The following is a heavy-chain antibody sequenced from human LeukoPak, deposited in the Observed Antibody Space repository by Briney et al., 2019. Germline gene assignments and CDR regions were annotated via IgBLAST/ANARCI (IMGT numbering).Heavy chain of an antibody. D-gene: IGHD1-26*01. CDR1: GFTFSSYS. J-gene: IGHJ4*02. CDR3: ASAPYSGSFHFDY. CDR2: ISSSSSYI. Sequence: PGGSLRLSCAASGFTFSSYSMNWVRQAPGKGLEWVSSISSSSSYIYYADSVKGRFTISRDNAKNSLYLQTNSLRAEDTAVYYCASAPYSGSFHFDYWGQGTLVTVSS. V-gene: IGHV3-21*01.